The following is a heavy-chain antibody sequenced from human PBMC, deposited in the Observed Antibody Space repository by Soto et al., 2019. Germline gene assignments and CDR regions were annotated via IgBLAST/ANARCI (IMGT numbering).Heavy chain of an antibody. Sequence: GSGPTLVYPTHTLTLTCTFSGFSLSSRAVGVGWIRQPPGKALEWLALIYWDDDRRYSPSLKSRLTITKDTSKNHVVLTMTNMDPVDTATYYCAHSSAARRSLDLWGQGTLVTVSS. V-gene: IGHV2-5*02. CDR3: AHSSAARRSLDL. CDR2: IYWDDDR. D-gene: IGHD6-6*01. J-gene: IGHJ5*02. CDR1: GFSLSSRAVG.